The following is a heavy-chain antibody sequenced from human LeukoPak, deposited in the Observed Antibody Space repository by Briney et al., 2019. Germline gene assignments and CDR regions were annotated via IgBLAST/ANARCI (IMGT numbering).Heavy chain of an antibody. CDR1: GFTFSSYA. CDR2: ISYDGSNK. J-gene: IGHJ5*02. Sequence: GGSLRLSCAASGFTFSSYAMHWVRQAPDKGLEWVAVISYDGSNKYYADSVKGRFTISRDNAKNTLYLQMNSLRAEDTAVYYCARDLFPWGQGTLVTVSS. CDR3: ARDLFP. V-gene: IGHV3-30*04.